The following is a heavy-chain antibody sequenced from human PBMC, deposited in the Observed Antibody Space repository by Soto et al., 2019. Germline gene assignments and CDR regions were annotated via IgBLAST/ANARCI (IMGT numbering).Heavy chain of an antibody. CDR1: GFTFSSYE. V-gene: IGHV3-48*03. D-gene: IGHD3-3*01. CDR3: ARDRPSGRFLEWFHPYYGMDV. Sequence: PGGSLRLSCAASGFTFSSYEMNWVRQAPGKGLEWVSYISSSGSTIYYADSVKGRFTISRDNAKNSLYLQMNSLRAEDTAVYYCARDRPSGRFLEWFHPYYGMDVWGRGTTVTVS. J-gene: IGHJ6*02. CDR2: ISSSGSTI.